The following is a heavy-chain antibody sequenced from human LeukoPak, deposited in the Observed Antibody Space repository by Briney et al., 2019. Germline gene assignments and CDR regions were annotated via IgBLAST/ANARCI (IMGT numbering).Heavy chain of an antibody. CDR3: AREGGPYRPLDY. Sequence: SETLSLTCGVSGGSITNTNYWTWLRHPPGKGLGWIGEVNLQGSTNYTPSLMGRVAISVDTSENHISLQLTSVTAADTAVYYCAREGGPYRPLDYSGQGTLVTVSS. CDR1: GGSITNTNY. CDR2: VNLQGST. V-gene: IGHV4-4*02. J-gene: IGHJ4*02.